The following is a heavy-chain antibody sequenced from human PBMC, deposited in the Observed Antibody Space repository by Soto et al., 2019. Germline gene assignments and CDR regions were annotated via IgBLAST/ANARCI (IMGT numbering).Heavy chain of an antibody. V-gene: IGHV3-30*18. CDR1: GFTFSSYG. J-gene: IGHJ6*02. Sequence: GGSLRLSCAASGFTFSSYGMHWVRQAPGKGLEWVAVISYDGSNKYYADSVKGRFTISRDNSKNTLYLQMNSLRAEDTAVYYCAKDLGKGSYAYYYGMDVWGQGTTVTVSS. D-gene: IGHD1-26*01. CDR3: AKDLGKGSYAYYYGMDV. CDR2: ISYDGSNK.